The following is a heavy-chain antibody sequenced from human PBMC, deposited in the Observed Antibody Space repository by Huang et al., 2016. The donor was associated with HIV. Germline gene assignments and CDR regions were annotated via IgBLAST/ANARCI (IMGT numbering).Heavy chain of an antibody. V-gene: IGHV4-34*02. D-gene: IGHD3-22*01. CDR2: VSDSGST. CDR1: GGSFSGHY. J-gene: IGHJ3*02. CDR3: ARMFEYDSGGYWGNDAFDI. Sequence: QVQLQQWGAELLKPSETLSLTFAVSGGSFSGHYWTWIRQPPGRGLGGIGEVSDSGSTPYNPSPTSQGTISGDTSLSQCSRKLKSVTAADTAVYYCARMFEYDSGGYWGNDAFDIWGQGTMVTVSS.